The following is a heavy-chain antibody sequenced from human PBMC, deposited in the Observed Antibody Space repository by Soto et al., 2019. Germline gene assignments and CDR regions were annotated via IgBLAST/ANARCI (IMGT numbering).Heavy chain of an antibody. Sequence: EVQLVESGGGLVQPGGSLRLSCAASGFIFRDYWMTWVRQVPGKGLEWVANINQDGREKCYMDSVKGRFTISRDNAKNSLDLQMNSLRADDTAVYYCARDPWAYWGQGTLVTVSS. D-gene: IGHD1-26*01. CDR1: GFIFRDYW. V-gene: IGHV3-7*01. CDR2: INQDGREK. J-gene: IGHJ4*02. CDR3: ARDPWAY.